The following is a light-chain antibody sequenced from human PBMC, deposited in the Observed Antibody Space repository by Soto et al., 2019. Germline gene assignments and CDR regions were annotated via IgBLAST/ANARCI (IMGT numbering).Light chain of an antibody. CDR3: QQYNNWLLT. Sequence: EIVMTQSPATLSVSQGERATLSCRASQSINSHLAWYQQRPGQAPRLLISGATTRATGIPARFSGSGSGTEFTLTVSSLQSEDFAVYYCQQYNNWLLTFGGGNKVEIK. CDR2: GAT. V-gene: IGKV3-15*01. J-gene: IGKJ4*01. CDR1: QSINSH.